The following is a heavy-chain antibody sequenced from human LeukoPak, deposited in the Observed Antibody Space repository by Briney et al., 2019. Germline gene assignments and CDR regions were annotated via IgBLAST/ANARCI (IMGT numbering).Heavy chain of an antibody. V-gene: IGHV3-23*01. Sequence: PGGSLRLSCAASGFTFSSYAMSWVHQAPGKGLEWVSAISGSGGSTYYADSVKGRFTISRDNSKNTLYLQMNSLRAEDTAVYYCAKTVSSSLVFWFDPWGQGTLVTVSS. D-gene: IGHD6-6*01. J-gene: IGHJ5*02. CDR1: GFTFSSYA. CDR3: AKTVSSSLVFWFDP. CDR2: ISGSGGST.